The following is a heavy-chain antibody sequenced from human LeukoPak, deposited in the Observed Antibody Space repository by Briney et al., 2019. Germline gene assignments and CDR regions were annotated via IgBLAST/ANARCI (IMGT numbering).Heavy chain of an antibody. D-gene: IGHD3-3*01. CDR1: GGSISSGDYY. CDR2: IYYSGST. V-gene: IGHV4-30-4*08. J-gene: IGHJ1*01. Sequence: PSETLSLTCTVSGGSISSGDYYWSWIRQPPGKGLEWIGNIYYSGSTYYNPSLKSRVTISVDTSKNQFSLRLSSVTAADTAVYYCASESPYYDFWSGYSYFQHWGQGTLVTVSS. CDR3: ASESPYYDFWSGYSYFQH.